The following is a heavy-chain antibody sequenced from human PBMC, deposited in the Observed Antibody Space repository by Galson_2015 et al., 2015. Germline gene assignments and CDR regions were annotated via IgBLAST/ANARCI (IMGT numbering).Heavy chain of an antibody. CDR2: IGAGGDT. D-gene: IGHD4-11*01. Sequence: SLRLSCAASGFTLSGYDMHWVRQATGNGLEWVSAIGAGGDTYYADSVKGRFTISRENAKNSLYLQMNSLRDGDTAVYYYARELPDYIDSAWFLDLWGRGTLVTVSS. CDR3: ARELPDYIDSAWFLDL. CDR1: GFTLSGYD. V-gene: IGHV3-13*01. J-gene: IGHJ2*01.